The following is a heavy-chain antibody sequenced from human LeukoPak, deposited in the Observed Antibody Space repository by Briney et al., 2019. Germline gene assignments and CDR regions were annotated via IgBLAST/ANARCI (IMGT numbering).Heavy chain of an antibody. CDR3: AKAVGATYDAFDI. Sequence: GGSLRLSCAASGFTFDDYAMHWVRQAPGKGLEWVSGISWNSGSIDYADSVKGRFTISRDNAKNSLYLQMNSLRTEDMALYYCAKAVGATYDAFDIWGQGTMVTVSS. D-gene: IGHD1-26*01. CDR1: GFTFDDYA. V-gene: IGHV3-9*03. J-gene: IGHJ3*02. CDR2: ISWNSGSI.